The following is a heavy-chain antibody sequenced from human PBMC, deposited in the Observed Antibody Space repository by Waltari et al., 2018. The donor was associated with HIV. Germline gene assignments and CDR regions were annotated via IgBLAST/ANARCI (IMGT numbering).Heavy chain of an antibody. J-gene: IGHJ4*02. D-gene: IGHD3-3*01. V-gene: IGHV1-18*01. CDR1: GYTFTSYG. CDR2: NSAYNGNT. CDR3: ARDGPRRFLEGLAGY. Sequence: QVQLVQSGAEVKKPGASVKVSCKASGYTFTSYGISWVRQAPGQGLEWMGGNSAYNGNTNYAQKRQGRVAMTTYTSTSTAYMELRSRRSDDTAVYYCARDGPRRFLEGLAGYWGQGTLVTVSS.